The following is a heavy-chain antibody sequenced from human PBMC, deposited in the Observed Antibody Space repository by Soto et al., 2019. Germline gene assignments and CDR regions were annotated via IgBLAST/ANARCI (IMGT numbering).Heavy chain of an antibody. CDR3: AIMITFGGVIVNDY. J-gene: IGHJ4*02. Sequence: SETLSLTCTVSGGSISSYYWSWIRQPPGKGLEWIGYIYYSGSTNYNPSLKSRVTISVDTSKNQFSLKLSSVTAADTTVYYCAIMITFGGVIVNDYWGQGTLVTVSS. CDR1: GGSISSYY. V-gene: IGHV4-59*01. CDR2: IYYSGST. D-gene: IGHD3-16*02.